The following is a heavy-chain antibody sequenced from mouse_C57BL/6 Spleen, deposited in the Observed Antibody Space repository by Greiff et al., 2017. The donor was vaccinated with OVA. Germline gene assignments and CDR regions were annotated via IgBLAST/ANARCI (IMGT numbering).Heavy chain of an antibody. D-gene: IGHD1-1*01. Sequence: QVHVKQSGAELARPGASVKLSCKASGYTFTSYGISWVKQRTGQGLEWIGEIYPRSGNTYYNEKFKGKATLTADKSSSTAYMELRSLTSEDSAVYFCARITTVVATFDYWGQGTTLTVSS. J-gene: IGHJ2*01. CDR3: ARITTVVATFDY. CDR2: IYPRSGNT. V-gene: IGHV1-81*01. CDR1: GYTFTSYG.